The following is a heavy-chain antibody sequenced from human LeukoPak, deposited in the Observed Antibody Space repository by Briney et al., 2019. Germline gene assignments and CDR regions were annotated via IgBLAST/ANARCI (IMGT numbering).Heavy chain of an antibody. Sequence: GGSLRLSCAASGFTFDDYGMSWVRQAPGKGLEWVPGINWNGGSTGYADSVKGRFTISRDNAKNSLYLQMNSLRAEDTALYYCARDKAGGRIVVVPACFDYWGQGTLVTVSS. D-gene: IGHD2-2*01. CDR1: GFTFDDYG. CDR3: ARDKAGGRIVVVPACFDY. V-gene: IGHV3-20*04. CDR2: INWNGGST. J-gene: IGHJ4*02.